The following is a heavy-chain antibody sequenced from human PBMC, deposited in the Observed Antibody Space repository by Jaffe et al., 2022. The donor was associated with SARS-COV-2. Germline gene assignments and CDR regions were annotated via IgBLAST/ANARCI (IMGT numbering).Heavy chain of an antibody. J-gene: IGHJ6*02. CDR1: GYTFTSYA. Sequence: QVQLVQSGAEVKKPGASVKVSCKASGYTFTSYAMHWVRQAPGQRLEWMGWINAGNGNTKYSQKFQGRVTITRDTSASTAYMELSSLRSEDTAVYYCATDIAFFEYSSPSAFRPLDVWGQGTTVTVSS. CDR2: INAGNGNT. V-gene: IGHV1-3*01. CDR3: ATDIAFFEYSSPSAFRPLDV. D-gene: IGHD6-6*01.